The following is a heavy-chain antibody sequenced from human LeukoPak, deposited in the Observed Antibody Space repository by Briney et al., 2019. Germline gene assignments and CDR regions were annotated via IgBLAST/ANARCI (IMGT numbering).Heavy chain of an antibody. Sequence: GGSLRLSCAASGFTFSDYYMSWIRQAPGKGLEWVSYISSSSSYTNYADSVKGRFTISRDNAKNSLYQQMNSLRAEDTAVYYCARGHYKAVAGNGMDVWGKGTTVTVSS. D-gene: IGHD6-19*01. CDR2: ISSSSSYT. V-gene: IGHV3-11*06. CDR1: GFTFSDYY. CDR3: ARGHYKAVAGNGMDV. J-gene: IGHJ6*04.